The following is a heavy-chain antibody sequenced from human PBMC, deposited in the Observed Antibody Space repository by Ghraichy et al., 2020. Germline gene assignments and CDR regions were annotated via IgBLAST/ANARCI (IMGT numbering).Heavy chain of an antibody. D-gene: IGHD2-21*01. CDR2: IRGDGNNK. Sequence: GASLRLSCAASGFSFSNYGMHWVRQAPGKGLEWVAFIRGDGNNKYTAGSVKGRFTISRDNSKNALYLLMNSLRTEDTAQYYCARDSPDGPCGADCHFDYWGRGTLVTVSP. J-gene: IGHJ4*02. CDR3: ARDSPDGPCGADCHFDY. V-gene: IGHV3-30*02. CDR1: GFSFSNYG.